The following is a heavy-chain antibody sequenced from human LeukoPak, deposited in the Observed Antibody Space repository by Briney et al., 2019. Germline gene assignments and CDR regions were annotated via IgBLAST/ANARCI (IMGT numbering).Heavy chain of an antibody. CDR1: GYSFTSYW. Sequence: GESLKISCKGSGYSFTSYWIGWVRQMPGKGLEWMGIIYPGDSDTRYSPSFQGQVTISADKSISTASLQWSSLKASDTAMYYCARQAYSSSSFMGYWGQGTLVTVSS. J-gene: IGHJ4*02. V-gene: IGHV5-51*01. CDR3: ARQAYSSSSFMGY. CDR2: IYPGDSDT. D-gene: IGHD6-13*01.